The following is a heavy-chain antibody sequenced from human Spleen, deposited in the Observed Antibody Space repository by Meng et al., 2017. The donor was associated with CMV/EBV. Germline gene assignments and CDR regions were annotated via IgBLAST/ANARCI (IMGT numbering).Heavy chain of an antibody. J-gene: IGHJ5*01. V-gene: IGHV3-48*03. CDR2: ISSSGGTI. D-gene: IGHD1-26*01. CDR3: ARDSSAVHNWLDS. Sequence: GESLKISCEGSGFTFRSFEMNWVRQAPGKGLEWVAYISSSGGTIHYADSVKGRITISRDNSKNSLFLQMNSLRVEDTAVYYCARDSSAVHNWLDSWGQGALVTVSS. CDR1: GFTFRSFE.